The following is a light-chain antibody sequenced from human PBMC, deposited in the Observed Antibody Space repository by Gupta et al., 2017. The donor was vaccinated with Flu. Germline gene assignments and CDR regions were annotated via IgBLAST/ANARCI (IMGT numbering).Light chain of an antibody. Sequence: PSSLSASVGDRVTITCQASQVIKNYLNWYQQRPGEAPKLLIYDGSKLETGVPSRFSGSGSGTHFTFTINSRQPEDVGTYYCQQGSSLPYSFGQGTKLEI. CDR2: DGS. V-gene: IGKV1-33*01. CDR3: QQGSSLPYS. CDR1: QVIKNY. J-gene: IGKJ2*03.